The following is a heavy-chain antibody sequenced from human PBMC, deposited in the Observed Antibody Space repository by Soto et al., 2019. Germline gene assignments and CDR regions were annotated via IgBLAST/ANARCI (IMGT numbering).Heavy chain of an antibody. CDR1: GFTVSSNY. CDR3: ARDRGSEGYYGMDV. Sequence: EVQLVESGGGLIQPGGSLRLSCAASGFTVSSNYMSWVRQAPGKGLEWVSVIYSGGSTYYADSVKGRFTISRDNSXNTLYLQMNSLRAEDTAVYYCARDRGSEGYYGMDVWGQGTTVTVSS. D-gene: IGHD3-10*01. J-gene: IGHJ6*02. V-gene: IGHV3-53*01. CDR2: IYSGGST.